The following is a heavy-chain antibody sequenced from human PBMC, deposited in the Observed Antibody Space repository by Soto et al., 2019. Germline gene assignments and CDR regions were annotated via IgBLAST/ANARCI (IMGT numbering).Heavy chain of an antibody. CDR2: ISSASTSI. Sequence: GGSLRLSCAASGFTFSSYSMSWVRQAPGKGLEWVSSISSASTSIYYADSVKGRFTISRDNAKNSLYLQMNSLGAEDTAVYYCARARGSATGYDDYWGQGTLVTVSS. CDR1: GFTFSSYS. J-gene: IGHJ4*02. D-gene: IGHD2-15*01. V-gene: IGHV3-21*01. CDR3: ARARGSATGYDDY.